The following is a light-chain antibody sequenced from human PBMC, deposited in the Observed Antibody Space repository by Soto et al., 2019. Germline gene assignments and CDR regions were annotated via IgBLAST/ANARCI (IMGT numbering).Light chain of an antibody. Sequence: QSALTQPASVSGSPGQSITISCTGTRSDIGSYNYVSWYQQHPGTAPKLLIFDVKNRPSGISDRFSGSKSGSTASLSISGLQPEDEADYYCTAYTASGTLVVFGGGTKLTVL. CDR1: RSDIGSYNY. V-gene: IGLV2-14*01. CDR2: DVK. J-gene: IGLJ2*01. CDR3: TAYTASGTLVV.